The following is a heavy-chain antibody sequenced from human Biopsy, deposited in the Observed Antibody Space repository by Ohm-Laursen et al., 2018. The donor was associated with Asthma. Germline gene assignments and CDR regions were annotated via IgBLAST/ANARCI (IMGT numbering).Heavy chain of an antibody. V-gene: IGHV3-30*03. CDR3: ARTYYDFLTGQVNDAFAL. CDR2: MSFDGRQT. D-gene: IGHD3-9*01. CDR1: GFSFNSYG. Sequence: SLRLSCTASGFSFNSYGMHWVRQAPGKGLEWVAVMSFDGRQTYYADSVKGRFTISRDNSKNTLYLQMNSLRAEDTAVYYCARTYYDFLTGQVNDAFALWGQGTMVTVSS. J-gene: IGHJ3*01.